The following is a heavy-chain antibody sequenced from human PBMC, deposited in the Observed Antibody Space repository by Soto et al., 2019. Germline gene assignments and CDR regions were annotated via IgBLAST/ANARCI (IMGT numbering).Heavy chain of an antibody. CDR1: GFTSSDHY. CDR2: IRNKANSHTT. D-gene: IGHD6-13*01. J-gene: IGHJ3*02. Sequence: EVQLVESGGGLVQPGGSLRLSCAASGFTSSDHYMDWVRQAPGRGLEWLGRIRNKANSHTTEYAGSVKGRFTISRDDSRNSLYLQMSSLKTVDTAVYYCARSGTASSTWADDAFDIWGQWTMVTVSS. V-gene: IGHV3-72*01. CDR3: ARSGTASSTWADDAFDI.